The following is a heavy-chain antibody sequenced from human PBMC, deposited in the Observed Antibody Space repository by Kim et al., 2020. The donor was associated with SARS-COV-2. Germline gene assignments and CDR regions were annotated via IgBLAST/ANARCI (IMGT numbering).Heavy chain of an antibody. D-gene: IGHD3-3*01. CDR2: IWYDGSNK. J-gene: IGHJ6*02. V-gene: IGHV3-33*01. CDR3: ARDLAYYDFWSGYLGSDYGMDV. CDR1: GFTFSSYG. Sequence: GGSLRLSCAASGFTFSSYGMHWVRQAPGKGLEWVAVIWYDGSNKYYADSVKGRFTISRDNSKNTLYLQMNSLRAEDTAVYYCARDLAYYDFWSGYLGSDYGMDVWGQGTTVTVSS.